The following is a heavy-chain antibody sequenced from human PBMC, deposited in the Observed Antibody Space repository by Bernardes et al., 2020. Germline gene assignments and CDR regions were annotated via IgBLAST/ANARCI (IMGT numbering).Heavy chain of an antibody. V-gene: IGHV3-23*01. D-gene: IGHD3-10*01. J-gene: IGHJ6*03. CDR2: ISGSGAST. CDR1: GFSFKTYA. Sequence: GSLRLSCAASGFSFKTYAMSWVRQAPGKGLEWVSVISGSGASTDYADSVKGRFTISRDNSKNTVYLQMNSLRAEDTAVYYCARDGGGLYYFYYCMDVWGNGTTATVSS. CDR3: ARDGGGLYYFYYCMDV.